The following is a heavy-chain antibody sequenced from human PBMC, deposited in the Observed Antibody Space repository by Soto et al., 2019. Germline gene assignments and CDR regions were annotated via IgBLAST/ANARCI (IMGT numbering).Heavy chain of an antibody. CDR3: AVLMVRGNDAFDI. CDR1: GYTFTSYG. V-gene: IGHV1-18*01. D-gene: IGHD3-10*01. CDR2: ISAYNGNT. J-gene: IGHJ3*02. Sequence: ASVKVSCKASGYTFTSYGISWVRQAPGQGLEWMGWISAYNGNTNYAQRLQGRVTMTTDTSTSTAYMELRSLRSDDTAVYYCAVLMVRGNDAFDIWGQGTMVTVSS.